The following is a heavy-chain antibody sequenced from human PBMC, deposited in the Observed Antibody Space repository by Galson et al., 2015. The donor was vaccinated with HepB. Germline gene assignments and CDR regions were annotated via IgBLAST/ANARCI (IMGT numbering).Heavy chain of an antibody. D-gene: IGHD6-6*01. Sequence: SVKVSCKASGYTFTSYYMHWVRQAPGQGLEWMGIINPSGGSTSYAQKFQGRVTMTRDTSTSTVYMELSSLRSEDTAVYYCATSYPGDAFDIWGQGTMVTVSS. V-gene: IGHV1-46*01. CDR3: ATSYPGDAFDI. CDR1: GYTFTSYY. J-gene: IGHJ3*02. CDR2: INPSGGST.